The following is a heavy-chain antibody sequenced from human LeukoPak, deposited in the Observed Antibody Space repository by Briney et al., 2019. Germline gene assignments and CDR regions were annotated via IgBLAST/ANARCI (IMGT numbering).Heavy chain of an antibody. CDR3: AKDGYYHEYYYYYYYMDV. V-gene: IGHV3-30*02. CDR2: IRYDGSNK. D-gene: IGHD3-22*01. CDR1: GFTFSSYG. J-gene: IGHJ6*03. Sequence: PGGSLRLSCAASGFTFSSYGMHWVRQAPGKGLEWVAFIRYDGSNKYYADSVKGRFTISRDNSKNTLYLQMNSLRAEDTAVYYCAKDGYYHEYYYYYYYMDVWGKGTTVTVSS.